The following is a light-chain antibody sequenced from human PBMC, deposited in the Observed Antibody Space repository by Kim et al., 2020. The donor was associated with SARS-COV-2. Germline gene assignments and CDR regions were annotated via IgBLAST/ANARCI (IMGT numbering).Light chain of an antibody. J-gene: IGKJ4*01. CDR3: QQYGSSPLT. CDR1: QSVSSSY. V-gene: IGKV3-20*01. Sequence: EIVLTQSPGTLSLSPGERATLSCRASQSVSSSYVAWYQQTPGQGPRLLIYGASSRATGIPDRFSGSGSGTDFTLTISRLEPEDFAVYFCQQYGSSPLTFGGGTKLEI. CDR2: GAS.